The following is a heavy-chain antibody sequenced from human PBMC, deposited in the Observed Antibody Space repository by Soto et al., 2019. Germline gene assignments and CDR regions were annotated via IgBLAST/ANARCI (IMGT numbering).Heavy chain of an antibody. CDR1: GGSISSGGYY. J-gene: IGHJ5*02. CDR3: ARVYYDSSGYYSEFDP. V-gene: IGHV4-31*02. D-gene: IGHD3-22*01. CDR2: IYYSGST. Sequence: TVSGGSISSGGYYWSWIRQHPGKGLEWIGYIYYSGSTYYNPSLKSRVTISVDTSKNQFSLKLSSVTAADTAVYYCARVYYDSSGYYSEFDPWGQGTLVTVSS.